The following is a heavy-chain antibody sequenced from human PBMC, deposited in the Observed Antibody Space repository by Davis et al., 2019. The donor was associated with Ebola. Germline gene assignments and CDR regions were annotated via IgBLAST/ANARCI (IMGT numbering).Heavy chain of an antibody. CDR1: VYTLPELS. J-gene: IGHJ4*02. CDR3: TIGGTTGGFDY. CDR2: FDHEDGEA. Sequence: SVKVSCKVSVYTLPELSVHWVRQAPGKGLEWMGAFDHEDGEAIYAQKFQGRVTLTEDTSTDTAYMELRSLSSQDTAVYYCTIGGTTGGFDYWGQGSMVTVSS. D-gene: IGHD1-14*01. V-gene: IGHV1-24*01.